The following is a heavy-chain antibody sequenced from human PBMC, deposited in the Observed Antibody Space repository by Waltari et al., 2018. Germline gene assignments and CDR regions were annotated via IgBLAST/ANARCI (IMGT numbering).Heavy chain of an antibody. V-gene: IGHV1-24*01. Sequence: QVQLVQSGAEVKKPGASVRISCKISGNSLTDLSGHGVRQAPGKGLEWMGGFDPEDAETIVAQRFQGRVTMTEETSPETAYMELSSLSSEDTAVYFCAAKEAWGNRAFDYWGQGTLVTVSS. CDR3: AAKEAWGNRAFDY. D-gene: IGHD7-27*01. CDR1: GNSLTDLS. CDR2: FDPEDAET. J-gene: IGHJ4*02.